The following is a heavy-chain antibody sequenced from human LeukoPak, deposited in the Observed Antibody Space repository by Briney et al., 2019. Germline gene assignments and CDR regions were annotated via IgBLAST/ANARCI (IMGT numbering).Heavy chain of an antibody. Sequence: SQTLSLTCTVSGGSISSYYWSWIRQPPGKGLEWIGYIYYSGSTNYNPSLKSRVTISVDTSKNQFSLKLSSVTAADTAVYYCARDADDYGDFYYYYYMDAWGKGTTVTVSS. J-gene: IGHJ6*03. V-gene: IGHV4-59*01. CDR1: GGSISSYY. CDR3: ARDADDYGDFYYYYYMDA. CDR2: IYYSGST. D-gene: IGHD4-17*01.